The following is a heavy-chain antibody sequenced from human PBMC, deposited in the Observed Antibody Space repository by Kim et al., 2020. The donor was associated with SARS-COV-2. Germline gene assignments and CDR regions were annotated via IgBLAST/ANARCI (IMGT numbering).Heavy chain of an antibody. CDR2: ISGSGGST. J-gene: IGHJ4*02. Sequence: GGSLRLSCAASGFTFSSYAMSWVRQAPGKGLEWVSAISGSGGSTYYADSVKGRFTISRDNSKNTLYLQMNSLRAEDTAVYYCAKAYTIFGVVNGADFDYWGQGTLVTVSS. D-gene: IGHD3-3*01. CDR1: GFTFSSYA. V-gene: IGHV3-23*01. CDR3: AKAYTIFGVVNGADFDY.